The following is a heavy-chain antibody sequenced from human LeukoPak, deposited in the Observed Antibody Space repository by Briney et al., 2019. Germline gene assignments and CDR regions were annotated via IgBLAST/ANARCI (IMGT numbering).Heavy chain of an antibody. Sequence: GGSLRLSCAASGFTFSSYGMHWVRQAPGKGLEWVAFIRYDGSNKYYADSVKGRFTISRDNPKNTLYLQMNSLRAEDTAVYYCAKEIGYSYGYGTDYWGQGTLVTVSS. CDR2: IRYDGSNK. J-gene: IGHJ4*02. CDR1: GFTFSSYG. V-gene: IGHV3-30*02. D-gene: IGHD5-18*01. CDR3: AKEIGYSYGYGTDY.